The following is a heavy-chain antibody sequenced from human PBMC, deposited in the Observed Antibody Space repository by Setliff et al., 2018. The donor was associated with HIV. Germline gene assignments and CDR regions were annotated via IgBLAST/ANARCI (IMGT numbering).Heavy chain of an antibody. Sequence: GGSLRLSCAASGFTFSKYAMSWVRQAPGKGLEWVSAISDSGGSTYYADSVKGRFTISRDNSKNTLYLQMNSLRAEDTALYYCAKALGTTYGGTSTSLDYWGQGALVTVSS. CDR2: ISDSGGST. CDR3: AKALGTTYGGTSTSLDY. J-gene: IGHJ4*02. CDR1: GFTFSKYA. V-gene: IGHV3-23*01. D-gene: IGHD2-21*01.